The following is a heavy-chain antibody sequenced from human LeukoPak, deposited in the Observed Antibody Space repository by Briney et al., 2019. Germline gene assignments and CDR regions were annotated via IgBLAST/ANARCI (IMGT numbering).Heavy chain of an antibody. Sequence: GGSLRLSCAASGFTFSSYGMHWVRQAPGKGLEWVSYISSSRSTIYYADSVKGRFTISRDDAKSALYLQMNSLRVEDTALYYCARGYDFWSGTRRMDVWGQGTTVTVFS. D-gene: IGHD3-3*01. CDR3: ARGYDFWSGTRRMDV. V-gene: IGHV3-48*01. CDR2: ISSSRSTI. J-gene: IGHJ6*02. CDR1: GFTFSSYG.